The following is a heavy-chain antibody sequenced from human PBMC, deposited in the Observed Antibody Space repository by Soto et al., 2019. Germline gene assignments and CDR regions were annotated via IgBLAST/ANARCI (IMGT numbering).Heavy chain of an antibody. J-gene: IGHJ4*02. CDR1: GFTFTSSA. CDR2: IVVGSGNT. CDR3: AAGSGYSGYDYLGY. D-gene: IGHD5-12*01. Sequence: QLVQSGAEVKKPGASVKVSCKASGFTFTSSAVQWVRQARGQRLEWIGWIVVGSGNTNYAQKFQERVTITRDMSTSTAYMELSSLRSEDTAVYYCAAGSGYSGYDYLGYWGQGTLVTVSS. V-gene: IGHV1-58*01.